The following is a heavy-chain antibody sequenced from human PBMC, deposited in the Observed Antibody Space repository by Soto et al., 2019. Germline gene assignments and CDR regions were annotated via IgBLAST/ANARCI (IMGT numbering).Heavy chain of an antibody. D-gene: IGHD3-3*01. CDR1: GYTFSNFG. CDR2: ISPSNGQT. Sequence: ASVKVSCKASGYTFSNFGLSWVRQAPGQGLEWMGCISPSNGQTIYAQTFHGRVTMTTATSTATAHMELRSLISDDTAVYYCARVITIFGVANFGGYFDYGGQGAGVTVSS. CDR3: ARVITIFGVANFGGYFDY. J-gene: IGHJ4*02. V-gene: IGHV1-18*01.